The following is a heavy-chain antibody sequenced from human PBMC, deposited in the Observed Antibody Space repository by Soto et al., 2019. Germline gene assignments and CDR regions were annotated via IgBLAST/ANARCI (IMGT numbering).Heavy chain of an antibody. CDR2: IHNSSSTI. D-gene: IGHD2-2*01. CDR1: GFTFSSYS. V-gene: IGHV3-48*02. CDR3: ERCVQLIVLLPAAIDY. J-gene: IGHJ4*02. Sequence: EVQLVESGGGLVQPGESLRLSCAASGFTFSSYSMNWVRQAPGKGLEWVSYIHNSSSTIYYADSVRGRFTNSSDNAKSSLYLQMNSLRDEDTAGDYCERCVQLIVLLPAAIDYLGQGTLVTVSS.